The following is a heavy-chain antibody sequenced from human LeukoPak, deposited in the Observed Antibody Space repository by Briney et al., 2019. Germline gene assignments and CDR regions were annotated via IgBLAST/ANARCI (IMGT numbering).Heavy chain of an antibody. Sequence: SETLSLTCTVSGGSISSYYWSWVRQPPGKGLEWIGYIYYSGSTNYNPSLKRRVTISVDTSKNQFSLKLSPVTAADTAVYYCAREFSDFWSGYYYYYYYMDVWGKGTTVTVSS. J-gene: IGHJ6*03. V-gene: IGHV4-59*12. CDR3: AREFSDFWSGYYYYYYYMDV. D-gene: IGHD3-3*01. CDR1: GGSISSYY. CDR2: IYYSGST.